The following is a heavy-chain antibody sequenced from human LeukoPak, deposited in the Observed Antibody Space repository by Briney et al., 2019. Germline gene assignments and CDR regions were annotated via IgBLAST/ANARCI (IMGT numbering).Heavy chain of an antibody. J-gene: IGHJ4*02. CDR3: ARARGGVRGVLAFDY. CDR1: GYTFTGYY. D-gene: IGHD3-10*01. Sequence: ASVKVSCKASGYTFTGYYMHWVRQAPGQGLEWMGRINPNSGGTNYAQKFQGRVTMTRGTSISTAYMGLSRLRSDDTAVYYCARARGGVRGVLAFDYWGQGTLVTVSS. V-gene: IGHV1-2*06. CDR2: INPNSGGT.